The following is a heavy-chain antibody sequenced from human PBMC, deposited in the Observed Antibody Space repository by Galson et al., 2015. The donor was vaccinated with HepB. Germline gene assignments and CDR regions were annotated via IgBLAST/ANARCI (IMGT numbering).Heavy chain of an antibody. V-gene: IGHV3-30-3*01. CDR2: TSYDGSSK. J-gene: IGHJ6*02. Sequence: SLRLSCAASGFSFSSFAMHWVRQAPGKGLEWVAVTSYDGSSKYYANSVKGRFTISRDNSKRMLHLQMSSLRGEDTAVYYCARDQSSGYYRVIYYYYGMDVWGQGTTVTVSS. CDR1: GFSFSSFA. CDR3: ARDQSSGYYRVIYYYYGMDV. D-gene: IGHD6-19*01.